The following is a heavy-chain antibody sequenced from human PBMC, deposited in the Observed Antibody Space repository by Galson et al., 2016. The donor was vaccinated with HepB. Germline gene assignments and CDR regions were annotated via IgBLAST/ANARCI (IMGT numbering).Heavy chain of an antibody. CDR1: GFTFSDYT. CDR3: AKVVGRFGTGGDAFDI. D-gene: IGHD3-10*01. CDR2: ISGSGGST. V-gene: IGHV3-23*01. Sequence: SLRLSCAASGFTFSDYTMNWVRQAPGKGLEWVSGISGSGGSTYYADTVKGRFTISRDNSKNTQYVQMNSLRAEDTAVYYCAKVVGRFGTGGDAFDIWGQGTMVAVSS. J-gene: IGHJ3*02.